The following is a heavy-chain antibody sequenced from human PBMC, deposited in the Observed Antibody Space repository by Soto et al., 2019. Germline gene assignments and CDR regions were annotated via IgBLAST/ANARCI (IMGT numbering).Heavy chain of an antibody. D-gene: IGHD2-8*01. CDR1: GYTFTCYA. Sequence: ASMKVSCKACGYTFTCYAIDLVGPAPGQRLEWMGWINACNGNTKYSQKFQGRVTITRDTYASTAYMELSRLRCGGTAGYNCAREVCTNGVCDGEIGNYYYMAVWGKGTTVTVSS. V-gene: IGHV1-3*01. CDR3: AREVCTNGVCDGEIGNYYYMAV. CDR2: INACNGNT. J-gene: IGHJ6*03.